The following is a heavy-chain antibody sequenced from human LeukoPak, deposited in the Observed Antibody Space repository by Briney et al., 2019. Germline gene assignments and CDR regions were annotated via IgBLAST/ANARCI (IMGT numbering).Heavy chain of an antibody. J-gene: IGHJ5*02. Sequence: SQTLSLTCAVSGGSISSGGYSWSWIRQPPGTGLEWIGYIYHSGSTYYNPSLKSRVTISVDRSKNQFSLKLSSVTAADTAVYYCVRGVLAGWFDPWGQGTLVTVSS. CDR3: VRGVLAGWFDP. V-gene: IGHV4-30-2*01. D-gene: IGHD2-8*01. CDR2: IYHSGST. CDR1: GGSISSGGYS.